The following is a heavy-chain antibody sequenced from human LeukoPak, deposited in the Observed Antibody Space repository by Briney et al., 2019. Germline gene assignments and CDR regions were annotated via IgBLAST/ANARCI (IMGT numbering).Heavy chain of an antibody. CDR2: INPSGGST. CDR1: GYTFTSYY. V-gene: IGHV1-46*01. J-gene: IGHJ5*02. D-gene: IGHD2-2*01. CDR3: ARDARHRYCSSSSCYRGWLDP. Sequence: ASVKVSCKASGYTFTSYYMHWVRQAPGQGLEWMGIINPSGGSTSYAQKFQGRVTMTRDTSTSTVYMELSSLRSEDTAVYYCARDARHRYCSSSSCYRGWLDPWGQGTPVTVSS.